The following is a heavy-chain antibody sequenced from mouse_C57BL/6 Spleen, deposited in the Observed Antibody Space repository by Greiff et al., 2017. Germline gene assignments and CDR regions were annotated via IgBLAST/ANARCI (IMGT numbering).Heavy chain of an antibody. J-gene: IGHJ4*01. D-gene: IGHD2-12*01. Sequence: EVKLVESGGGLVQPGGSLSLSCAASGFTFTDYYMSWVRQPPGKALEWLGFIRNKANGYTTEYSASVQGRFTISRDNSQSILYLQMNALRAEDSATYYCARYELPSYAMDYWGQGTSVTVSS. CDR3: ARYELPSYAMDY. V-gene: IGHV7-3*01. CDR1: GFTFTDYY. CDR2: IRNKANGYTT.